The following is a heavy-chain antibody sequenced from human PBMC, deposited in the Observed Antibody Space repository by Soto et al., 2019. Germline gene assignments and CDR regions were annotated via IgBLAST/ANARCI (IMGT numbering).Heavy chain of an antibody. V-gene: IGHV1-2*02. J-gene: IGHJ3*02. CDR1: GYTFTGYY. D-gene: IGHD3-22*01. CDR3: GRDLTSFYGGSGYLHAFDI. Sequence: ASVKVSCKASGYTFTGYYIHWVRQAPGQGLEWMGWIIPDSGGTNYAQKFQGRITMTRDTSISTAYMELSRLRSDDTAVYYCGRDLTSFYGGSGYLHAFDIWGQGTLVTVS. CDR2: IIPDSGGT.